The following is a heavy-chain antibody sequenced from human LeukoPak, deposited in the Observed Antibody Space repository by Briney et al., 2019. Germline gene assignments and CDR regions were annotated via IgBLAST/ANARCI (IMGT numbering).Heavy chain of an antibody. D-gene: IGHD4-17*01. V-gene: IGHV3-33*01. CDR1: GFTFSSYG. Sequence: GGSLRLSCAASGFTFSSYGMHSVRQAPGKGLEWVAVIWYDGGNKYFADSVKGRFTISRDNSKNTLYLQMNSLRAEDTAVYYCARDRGATVTREEHFDYWGQGTLVTVSS. J-gene: IGHJ4*02. CDR2: IWYDGGNK. CDR3: ARDRGATVTREEHFDY.